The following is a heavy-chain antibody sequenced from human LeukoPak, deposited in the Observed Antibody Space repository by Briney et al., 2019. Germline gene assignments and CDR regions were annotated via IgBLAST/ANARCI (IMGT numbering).Heavy chain of an antibody. Sequence: ASVKVSCKASGYTFSSYGIAWVRQAPGQGLEWMGWISGYNGNTNYAQKLQGRVSMTTDTSTTTAYMELGSLTSDDTALYYCARSSLGTITAGPFDYWGQGTLVTVSS. CDR3: ARSSLGTITAGPFDY. V-gene: IGHV1-18*01. J-gene: IGHJ4*02. D-gene: IGHD5-12*01. CDR1: GYTFSSYG. CDR2: ISGYNGNT.